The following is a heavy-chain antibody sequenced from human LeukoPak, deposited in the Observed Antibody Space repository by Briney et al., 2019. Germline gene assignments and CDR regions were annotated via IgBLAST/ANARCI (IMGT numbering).Heavy chain of an antibody. Sequence: SETLSLTCAVYGGSFSGYYGSWIRQPPGKGLEWIGEINHSGSTNYNPSLKSRVTISVDTSKNQFSRKLSSVTAADTAVYYCARGRSMVRGVHDYWGQGTLVTVSS. CDR3: ARGRSMVRGVHDY. J-gene: IGHJ4*02. CDR1: GGSFSGYY. D-gene: IGHD3-10*01. V-gene: IGHV4-34*01. CDR2: INHSGST.